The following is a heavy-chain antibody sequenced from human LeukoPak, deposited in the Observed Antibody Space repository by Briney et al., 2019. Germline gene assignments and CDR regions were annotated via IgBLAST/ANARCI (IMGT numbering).Heavy chain of an antibody. CDR2: ISSSSSYT. V-gene: IGHV3-11*06. CDR3: ARDRTRAPMVRGADYYYGMDV. Sequence: GRSLRLSCAASGFTFSDYYMSWIRQAPGKGLEWVSYISSSSSYTNYADSVKGRFTISRDNAKNSLYLQMNSLRAEDTAVYYCARDRTRAPMVRGADYYYGMDVWGQGTTVTVSS. CDR1: GFTFSDYY. J-gene: IGHJ6*02. D-gene: IGHD3-10*01.